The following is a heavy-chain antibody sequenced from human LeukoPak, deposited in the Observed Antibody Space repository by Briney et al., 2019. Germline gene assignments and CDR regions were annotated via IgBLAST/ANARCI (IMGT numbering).Heavy chain of an antibody. CDR2: IKQDGSEK. Sequence: GGSLRLSCAASGFTFNNNPMSWVRQAPGKGLEWVANIKQDGSEKYYVDSVKGRFTISRDNAKNSLYLQMNSLRAEDTAVYYCAREVKVADDYWGQGTLVTVSS. J-gene: IGHJ4*02. V-gene: IGHV3-7*01. CDR1: GFTFNNNP. CDR3: AREVKVADDY. D-gene: IGHD6-19*01.